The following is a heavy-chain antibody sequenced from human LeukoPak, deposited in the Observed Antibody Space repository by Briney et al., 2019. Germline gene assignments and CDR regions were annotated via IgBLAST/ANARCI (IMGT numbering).Heavy chain of an antibody. V-gene: IGHV4-61*09. Sequence: SQTLSLTCTVSGGSISSGSYYWSWIRQPAGKGLEWIGHIYTSGSTNYNPSLKSRVTISVDTSKNQFSLKLSSVTAADTAVYYCARAFRVVVIEDAFDIWGQGTMVTVSS. J-gene: IGHJ3*02. CDR2: IYTSGST. CDR1: GGSISSGSYY. CDR3: ARAFRVVVIEDAFDI. D-gene: IGHD3-22*01.